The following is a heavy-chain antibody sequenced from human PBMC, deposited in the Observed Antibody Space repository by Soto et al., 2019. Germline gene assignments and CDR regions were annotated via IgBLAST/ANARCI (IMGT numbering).Heavy chain of an antibody. J-gene: IGHJ6*03. D-gene: IGHD1-1*01. Sequence: GGSLRLSCAASGFTVSSNYMSWVRQAPGKGLEWVSVIYSGGSTYYADSVKGRFTISRHNSKNTPYLQMNSLRAEDTAVYYCAGELERRYIDYYYYCMDVWGKGTTVTVSS. CDR1: GFTVSSNY. CDR3: AGELERRYIDYYYYCMDV. V-gene: IGHV3-53*04. CDR2: IYSGGST.